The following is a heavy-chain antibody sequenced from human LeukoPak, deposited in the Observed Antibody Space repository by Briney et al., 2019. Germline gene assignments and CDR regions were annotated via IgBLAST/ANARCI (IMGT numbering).Heavy chain of an antibody. CDR1: GYTFPSYF. V-gene: IGHV1-46*01. CDR3: ARTAARRFDY. Sequence: ASVKVSCEASGYTFPSYFMHWVRQAPGQGLEWMGIINPTGGSTTYAQKFQGRVTMTRDTSTSTVYMELSSLRSDDTAVYYCARTAARRFDYWGQGTLVTVSS. D-gene: IGHD6-6*01. CDR2: INPTGGST. J-gene: IGHJ4*02.